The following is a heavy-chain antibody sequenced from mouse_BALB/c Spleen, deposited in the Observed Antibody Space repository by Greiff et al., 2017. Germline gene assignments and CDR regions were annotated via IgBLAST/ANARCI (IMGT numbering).Heavy chain of an antibody. Sequence: QVQLQQPGAELVKPGASVKLSCKASGYTFTSYWMHWVKQRPGQGLEWIGEINPSNGRTNYNEKFKSKATLTVDKSSSTAYMQLSSLTSEDSAVYYCARNPITTVVARAMDYWGQGTSVTVSS. D-gene: IGHD1-1*01. CDR1: GYTFTSYW. CDR3: ARNPITTVVARAMDY. V-gene: IGHV1S81*02. J-gene: IGHJ4*01. CDR2: INPSNGRT.